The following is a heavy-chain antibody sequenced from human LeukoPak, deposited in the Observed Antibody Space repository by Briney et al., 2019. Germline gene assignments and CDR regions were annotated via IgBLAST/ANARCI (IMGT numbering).Heavy chain of an antibody. CDR1: GYSMSSGYY. V-gene: IGHV4-38-2*02. CDR3: ARGVRGASWIQLSHWFDP. CDR2: MYHTGST. Sequence: SETLSLTCTVSGYSMSSGYYWGWIRQPPERGLEWIGSMYHTGSTYYNPPLKSRVTISVDTSKNQFYLKLSSVTAADTAVYYCARGVRGASWIQLSHWFDPWGQGTLVTVSS. D-gene: IGHD5-18*01. J-gene: IGHJ5*02.